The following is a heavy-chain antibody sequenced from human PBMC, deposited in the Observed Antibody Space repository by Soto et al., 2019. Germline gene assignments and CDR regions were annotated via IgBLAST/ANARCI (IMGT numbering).Heavy chain of an antibody. CDR2: ISGSGGST. Sequence: EVQLLESGGGLVQPGGSLRLSCAASGFTFSNYAVTWVRQAPGKGLEWVSTISGSGGSTYYEDSVKGRFTIPRDNSNNPLYRQKNRPRGENMAVYYWVRNQGRSLYVTDYSGQVVLVT. CDR1: GFTFSNYA. V-gene: IGHV3-23*01. CDR3: VRNQGRSLYVTDY. D-gene: IGHD2-8*01. J-gene: IGHJ4*02.